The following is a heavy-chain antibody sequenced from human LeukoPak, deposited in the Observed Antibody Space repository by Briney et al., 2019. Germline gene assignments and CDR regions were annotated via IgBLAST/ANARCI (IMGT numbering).Heavy chain of an antibody. Sequence: GGSLRLSCAASGFTFSSYSMNWVRQAPGKGLEWVSYISSSSSTIYYADSVKGRFTISRDNAKNSLYLQMNSLRAEDTAVYYCARLFGGSADYWGQGTQVTVSS. J-gene: IGHJ4*02. CDR1: GFTFSSYS. CDR2: ISSSSSTI. V-gene: IGHV3-48*04. CDR3: ARLFGGSADY. D-gene: IGHD1-26*01.